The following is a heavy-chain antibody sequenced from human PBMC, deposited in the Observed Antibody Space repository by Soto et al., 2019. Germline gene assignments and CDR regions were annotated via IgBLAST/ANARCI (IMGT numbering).Heavy chain of an antibody. V-gene: IGHV3-48*02. Sequence: GGSLRLSCAASGFTFSSYSMNWVRQAPGKGLEWVSYISSSSSTIYYADSVKGRFTISRDNAKNSLYLQMNSLRDEDTAVYYCARESGANYDFWSGYPYYYYYYGMDVWGQGTTATVSS. CDR1: GFTFSSYS. CDR3: ARESGANYDFWSGYPYYYYYYGMDV. D-gene: IGHD3-3*01. J-gene: IGHJ6*02. CDR2: ISSSSSTI.